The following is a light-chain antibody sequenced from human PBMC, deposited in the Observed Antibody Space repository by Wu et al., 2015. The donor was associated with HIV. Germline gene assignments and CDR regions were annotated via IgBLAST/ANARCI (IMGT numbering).Light chain of an antibody. CDR1: QSVGKY. CDR2: DAS. Sequence: EIVLTQSPAAQSLSPGERATLSCRASQSVGKYLAWYQQKPGQAPRLLIYDASSRATGKIPARFTGSGSGTDFTLTISRLESEDFAVYYCQQRTNWPLTFGQGTRLEIK. V-gene: IGKV3-11*01. CDR3: QQRTNWPLT. J-gene: IGKJ5*01.